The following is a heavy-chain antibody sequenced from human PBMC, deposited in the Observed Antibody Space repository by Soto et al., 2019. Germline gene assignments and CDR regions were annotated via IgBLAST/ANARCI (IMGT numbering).Heavy chain of an antibody. CDR2: TYYRSKWYN. D-gene: IGHD1-26*01. CDR3: VRLIGNSWLDC. CDR1: GDSVSSSSVT. V-gene: IGHV6-1*01. Sequence: PSQTLSLTCAISGDSVSSSSVTWNWIRQSPSRGLEWLGRTYYRSKWYNDYAESVKSRITINPDTSKNQFSLHLNSVTPEDTAVDYCVRLIGNSWLDCWGQGTLVTFSS. J-gene: IGHJ5*01.